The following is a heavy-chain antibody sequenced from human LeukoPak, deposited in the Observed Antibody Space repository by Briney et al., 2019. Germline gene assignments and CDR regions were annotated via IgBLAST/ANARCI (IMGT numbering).Heavy chain of an antibody. CDR1: GFTFSSYS. D-gene: IGHD5-18*01. CDR2: ISSLSGTI. CDR3: ARIRGGGYSYGYPDY. J-gene: IGHJ4*02. Sequence: GGSLRLSCAASGFTFSSYSMNWVRQAPGEGLEWVSYISSLSGTIYYADSVKGRFTISRDNAKNSLYLQMNSLRAEDTAVYYCARIRGGGYSYGYPDYWGQGTLVTVSS. V-gene: IGHV3-48*04.